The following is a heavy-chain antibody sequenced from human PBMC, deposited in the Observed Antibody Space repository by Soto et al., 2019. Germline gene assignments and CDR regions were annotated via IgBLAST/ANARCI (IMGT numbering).Heavy chain of an antibody. D-gene: IGHD6-19*01. J-gene: IGHJ4*02. CDR3: ARPGKFTVAGFYYFEY. Sequence: SETLSLTCTVSGGAISSSDYYWGWIRQFPGKGLEWIGSISYRGSTFYNPSLKSRLTISIDTSKNQFSLKLNSVTAADTAVYYCARPGKFTVAGFYYFEYWGQGTLVTVSS. CDR2: ISYRGST. V-gene: IGHV4-39*01. CDR1: GGAISSSDYY.